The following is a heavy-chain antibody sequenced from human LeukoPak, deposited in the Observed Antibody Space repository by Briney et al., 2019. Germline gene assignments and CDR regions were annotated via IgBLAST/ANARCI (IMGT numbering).Heavy chain of an antibody. V-gene: IGHV3-15*01. CDR1: GFIFSNVW. CDR3: TTEKEYCSGGNCYFLAFDF. CDR2: IKSETDGGTT. D-gene: IGHD2-15*01. J-gene: IGHJ3*01. Sequence: GGSLRLSCAASGFIFSNVWLSWARQAPGKGLEWVGRIKSETDGGTTYYATPVKGRFTISRDDSKNTLYLQMNSLKIEDTAVYYCTTEKEYCSGGNCYFLAFDFWGQGTMVTVSS.